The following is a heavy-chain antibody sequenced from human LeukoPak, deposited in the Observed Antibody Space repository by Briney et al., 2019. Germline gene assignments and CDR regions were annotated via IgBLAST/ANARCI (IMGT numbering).Heavy chain of an antibody. J-gene: IGHJ4*02. CDR1: GFTVSNAW. Sequence: GGSLRLSCAAYGFTVSNAWMRWVRQAPGKGREGGGSIKSKTDSATTDYAAPVKGRFAISSNDSNNTLYLQMTSLTTEDTAVYYCTTVYSIPPLYGGQGTLVTVSA. CDR2: IKSKTDSATT. V-gene: IGHV3-15*01. D-gene: IGHD4-11*01. CDR3: TTVYSIPPLY.